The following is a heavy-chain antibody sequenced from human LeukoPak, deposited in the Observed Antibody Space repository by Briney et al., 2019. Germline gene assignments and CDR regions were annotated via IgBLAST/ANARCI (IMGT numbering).Heavy chain of an antibody. D-gene: IGHD2-21*02. J-gene: IGHJ4*02. Sequence: GESLKISCKGSGYSFTNYWIGWVRQMPGKGLEWMGIIYPGDSDTRYSPSFLGQVTISADKSISTAYLQWSSLKASDTAIYYCARAYCGGDCYSPYYFDYWGQGTLVTVSS. CDR2: IYPGDSDT. CDR3: ARAYCGGDCYSPYYFDY. CDR1: GYSFTNYW. V-gene: IGHV5-51*01.